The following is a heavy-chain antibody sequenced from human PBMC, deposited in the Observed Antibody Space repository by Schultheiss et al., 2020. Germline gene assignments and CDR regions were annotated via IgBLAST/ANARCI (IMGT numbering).Heavy chain of an antibody. D-gene: IGHD3-16*01. CDR2: IYYSGST. CDR3: AREVGGVIGY. J-gene: IGHJ4*02. Sequence: SETLSLTCTVSGGSVSSGSYYWSWIRQPPGKGLEWIGYIYYSGSTNYNPSLKSRVTISVDTSKNQFSLKLSSVTAADTAVYYCAREVGGVIGYWGQGTLVTVSS. V-gene: IGHV4-61*01. CDR1: GGSVSSGSYY.